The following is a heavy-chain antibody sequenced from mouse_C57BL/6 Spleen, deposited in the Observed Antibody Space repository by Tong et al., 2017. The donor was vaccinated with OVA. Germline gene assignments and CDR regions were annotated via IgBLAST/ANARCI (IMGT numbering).Heavy chain of an antibody. J-gene: IGHJ3*01. CDR3: TSGDYYGSSSFAY. V-gene: IGHV1-82*01. CDR2: IYPGDGDT. D-gene: IGHD1-1*01. Sequence: LQESGAELVKPGASVKLSCKASGYTFTEYTIHWVKQRPGKGLEWIGRIYPGDGDTNYNGKFKGKATLTAVTSASTAYMELSSLTNEDSAVYYCTSGDYYGSSSFAYWGQGTLVTVSA. CDR1: GYTFTEYT.